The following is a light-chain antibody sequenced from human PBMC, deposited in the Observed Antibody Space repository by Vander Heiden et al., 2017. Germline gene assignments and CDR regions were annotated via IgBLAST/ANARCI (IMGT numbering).Light chain of an antibody. CDR3: QHHNNWLPLT. V-gene: IGKV3-15*01. J-gene: IGKJ4*01. CDR2: GAS. Sequence: IVMTQSPATLSVSPGERATLSCRASQSVSSNLAWYQQKPGPAPRLLIYGASTRATGIPARFSGSGSGTEFTLTISILQSEDFAIYSCQHHNNWLPLTFGGGTKVEIK. CDR1: QSVSSN.